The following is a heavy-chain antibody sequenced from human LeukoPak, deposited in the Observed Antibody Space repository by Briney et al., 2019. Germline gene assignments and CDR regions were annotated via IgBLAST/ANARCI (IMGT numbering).Heavy chain of an antibody. CDR2: IYYSGST. J-gene: IGHJ4*02. Sequence: NPSETLSLTCTVSGGSISSSSYYWGWIRQPPGKGLEWIGSIYYSGSTYYNPSLKSRVTISVDTSKNQFSLKLSSVTAADTAVYYCARLTMVRGKYDYWGQGTLVTVSS. CDR1: GGSISSSSYY. D-gene: IGHD3-10*01. V-gene: IGHV4-39*07. CDR3: ARLTMVRGKYDY.